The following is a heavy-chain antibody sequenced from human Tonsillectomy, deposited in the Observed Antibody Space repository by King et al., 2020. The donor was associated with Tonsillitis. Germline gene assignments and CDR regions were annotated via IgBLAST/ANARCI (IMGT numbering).Heavy chain of an antibody. V-gene: IGHV3-30*04. CDR1: GFTFSTYT. D-gene: IGHD1-1*01. J-gene: IGHJ4*02. CDR3: ARGWNDLRY. Sequence: QLVQSGGGVVQPGRSLRLSCAASGFTFSTYTMHWVRQAPGKGLEWVAVISYDGTNKYYADSVKGRFTISRDNSKNTLYLQMNSLRAEDTAVYYCARGWNDLRYWGQGTLVTVSS. CDR2: ISYDGTNK.